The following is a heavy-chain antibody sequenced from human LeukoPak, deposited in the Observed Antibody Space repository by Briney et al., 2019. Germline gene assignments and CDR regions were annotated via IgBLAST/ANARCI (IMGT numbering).Heavy chain of an antibody. D-gene: IGHD3-3*01. CDR1: GFTFSSYW. CDR3: ARDILFLEWLSTGDYYYYYMDV. V-gene: IGHV3-7*01. CDR2: IQQDGSEN. Sequence: GGSLRLSCAASGFTFSSYWMSWVRQAPGKGLERVANIQQDGSENNYVDSVKGRFTISRDNAKNSLYLQMNSLRAEDTAVYYCARDILFLEWLSTGDYYYYYMDVWGKGTTVTVSS. J-gene: IGHJ6*03.